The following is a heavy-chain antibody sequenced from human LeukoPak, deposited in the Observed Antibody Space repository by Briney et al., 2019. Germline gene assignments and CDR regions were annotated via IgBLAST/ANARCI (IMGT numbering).Heavy chain of an antibody. CDR3: ARFSEPEDIPVVVPAASHAFDI. D-gene: IGHD2-2*01. CDR1: GFTFSSYW. CDR2: INQDGTEK. V-gene: IGHV3-7*03. J-gene: IGHJ3*02. Sequence: GGSLRLSCAASGFTFSSYWMSWVRQAPGEGLEWVAKINQDGTEKAYVDSVRGRFTISRDNAKNSLFLQMNSLRAEDTAVYYCARFSEPEDIPVVVPAASHAFDIWGQGTMVTVSS.